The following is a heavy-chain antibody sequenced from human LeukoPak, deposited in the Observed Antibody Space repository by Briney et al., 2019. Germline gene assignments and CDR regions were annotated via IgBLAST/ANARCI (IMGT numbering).Heavy chain of an antibody. CDR1: GITFSSYE. V-gene: IGHV3-48*03. CDR3: SSQQRSWRSLDY. Sequence: TGGSLRLSRAASGITFSSYEMNWVRQAPGKGLEWVSYINNSGTPIFYADSVKGRFTISRDNAKNSLYLQMNSLRAEDTAVYFCSSQQRSWRSLDYWGQGTLVTVSS. D-gene: IGHD6-25*01. J-gene: IGHJ4*02. CDR2: INNSGTPI.